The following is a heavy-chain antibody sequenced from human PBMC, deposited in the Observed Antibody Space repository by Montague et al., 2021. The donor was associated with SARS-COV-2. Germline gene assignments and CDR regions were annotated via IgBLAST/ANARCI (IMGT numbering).Heavy chain of an antibody. D-gene: IGHD2-21*01. CDR1: GFKFSDYW. V-gene: IGHV3-7*01. CDR3: ARDHGYHVGDNYYDAFDI. J-gene: IGHJ3*02. CDR2: IRHDGSLK. Sequence: SLRLSCAASGFKFSDYWMIWIRQAPGKGLEWVANIRHDGSLKYLTDSVKGRFTISRDNAKKSLYLQMNSLRVEDTAIYYCARDHGYHVGDNYYDAFDIWGQGTMVAVSS.